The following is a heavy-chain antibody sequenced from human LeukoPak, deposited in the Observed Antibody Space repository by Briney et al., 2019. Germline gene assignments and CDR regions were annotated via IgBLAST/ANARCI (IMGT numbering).Heavy chain of an antibody. J-gene: IGHJ4*02. CDR3: ARGGTTTPDY. V-gene: IGHV3-7*01. Sequence: GGPLRLSCAASGFSFSAYWMSWVRQAPGKGLEWVANMNQDGGEKNYVDSVKGRFTISRDNAKNSLYLQMNSLRAEDTAVYYCARGGTTTPDYWGQGTLVTVSS. CDR2: MNQDGGEK. D-gene: IGHD3-16*01. CDR1: GFSFSAYW.